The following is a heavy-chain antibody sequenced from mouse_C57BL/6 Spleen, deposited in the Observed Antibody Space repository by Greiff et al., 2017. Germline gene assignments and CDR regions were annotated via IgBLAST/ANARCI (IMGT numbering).Heavy chain of an antibody. J-gene: IGHJ3*01. CDR1: GYAFSSSW. CDR3: ARSGGLGYGSS. CDR2: IYPGDGDT. Sequence: QVQLQQSGAELMKPGASVKISCKASGYAFSSSWMNWVKQRPGKGLEWIGRIYPGDGDTNYNGKFKGKATLTADKSSSTAYMQLSSLTSEDSAVYFCARSGGLGYGSSWGQGTLVTVSA. D-gene: IGHD1-1*01. V-gene: IGHV1-82*01.